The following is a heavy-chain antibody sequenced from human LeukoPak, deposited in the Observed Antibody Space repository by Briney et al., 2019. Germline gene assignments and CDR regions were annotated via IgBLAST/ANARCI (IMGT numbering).Heavy chain of an antibody. D-gene: IGHD3-10*01. CDR1: GDSVSSNSAA. CDR2: TYYRSKWYN. V-gene: IGHV6-1*01. Sequence: SQTLSLTCAISGDSVSSNSAAWNWIRQSPSRGLEWLGRTYYRSKWYNDYAVSVKSRITINPDTSKNQFSLQLNSATPADTAVYYCARGPYASGYVNPVLSYWYFDLWGRGTLVTVSS. CDR3: ARGPYASGYVNPVLSYWYFDL. J-gene: IGHJ2*01.